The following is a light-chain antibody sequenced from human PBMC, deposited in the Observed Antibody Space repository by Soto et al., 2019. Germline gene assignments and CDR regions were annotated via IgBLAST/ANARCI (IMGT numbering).Light chain of an antibody. V-gene: IGLV2-18*02. J-gene: IGLJ3*02. Sequence: QSALTQPPSVSGSPGQSVTISCTGTSSDIGTYNRVSWYQQAPGTAPKLLIYEVTNRPSGVPDRVSGSKSGNTASLTISSLQAEDEADYYCNSYTISSPVVFGGGTKVTVL. CDR1: SSDIGTYNR. CDR3: NSYTISSPVV. CDR2: EVT.